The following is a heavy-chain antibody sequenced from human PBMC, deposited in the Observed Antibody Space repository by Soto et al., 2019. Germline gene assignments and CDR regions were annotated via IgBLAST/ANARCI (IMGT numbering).Heavy chain of an antibody. D-gene: IGHD6-13*01. CDR1: GYSFTSYW. Sequence: PGESLKISCKGCGYSFTSYWISWVRQMPGKGLEWMGRIDPSDSYTNYSPSFQGHVTISADKSISTAYLQWSSLKASDTAMYYCARQLPLYSSSWTYYYGMDVWGQGTTVTVS. V-gene: IGHV5-10-1*01. CDR3: ARQLPLYSSSWTYYYGMDV. J-gene: IGHJ6*02. CDR2: IDPSDSYT.